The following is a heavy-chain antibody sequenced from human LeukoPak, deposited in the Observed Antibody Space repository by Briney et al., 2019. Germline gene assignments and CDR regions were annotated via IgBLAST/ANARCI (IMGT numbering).Heavy chain of an antibody. CDR1: GFRFNSYE. Sequence: GSLRLSCAASGFRFNSYEMNWVRQAPGKELEWLSYITSSGSSIYYADSVKGRFTISRDNAKSSLYLQMNSLRAEDTAVYYCARLTGATTGGFDPWGQGTLVTVSS. V-gene: IGHV3-48*03. CDR2: ITSSGSSI. J-gene: IGHJ5*02. CDR3: ARLTGATTGGFDP. D-gene: IGHD1-1*01.